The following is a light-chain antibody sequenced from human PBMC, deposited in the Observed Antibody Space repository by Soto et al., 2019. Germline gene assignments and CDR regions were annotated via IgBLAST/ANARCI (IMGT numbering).Light chain of an antibody. CDR2: GVS. J-gene: IGLJ2*01. CDR1: SSDVGGYDF. Sequence: QSVLTQPASVSGSPGQSITLSCTGTSSDVGGYDFVSWYQHHPGKAPKLMIYGVSNRPSGISNRFSGSKSGITASLTISGLQAEDEADYYCSSYTSSGTYVVFGGGTKVTVL. V-gene: IGLV2-14*03. CDR3: SSYTSSGTYVV.